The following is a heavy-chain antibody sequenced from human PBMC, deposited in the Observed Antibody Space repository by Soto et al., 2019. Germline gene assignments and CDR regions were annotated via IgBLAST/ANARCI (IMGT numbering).Heavy chain of an antibody. V-gene: IGHV4-59*13. CDR1: GGSISSYY. D-gene: IGHD3-22*01. CDR2: IYYSGST. CDR3: AREVHYYDSSGYYLRWFDP. J-gene: IGHJ5*02. Sequence: SETLSLTCTVSGGSISSYYWNWSRPPPGKGLGWIGYIYYSGSTNYNPSLKSRVTISVDTSKNQFSLKLSSVTAADTAVYYCAREVHYYDSSGYYLRWFDPWGQGTLVTVSS.